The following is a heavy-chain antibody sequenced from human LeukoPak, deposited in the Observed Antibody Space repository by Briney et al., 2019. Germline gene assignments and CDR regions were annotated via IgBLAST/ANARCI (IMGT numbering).Heavy chain of an antibody. CDR2: INPNSGGT. D-gene: IGHD2-2*01. CDR3: ARDGREDIVVVPAAFYYYYGMDV. V-gene: IGHV1-2*02. J-gene: IGHJ6*02. CDR1: GYTFTGCY. Sequence: GASVKVSCKASGYTFTGCYMHWVRQAPGQGLEWMGWINPNSGGTNYAQKFQGRVTMTRDTSISTAYMELSRLRSDDTAVYYCARDGREDIVVVPAAFYYYYGMDVWGQGTTVTVSS.